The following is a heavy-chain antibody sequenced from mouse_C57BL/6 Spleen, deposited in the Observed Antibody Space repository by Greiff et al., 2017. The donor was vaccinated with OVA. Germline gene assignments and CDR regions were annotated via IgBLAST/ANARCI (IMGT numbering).Heavy chain of an antibody. Sequence: VKLMESGGGLVKPGGSLKLSCAASGFTFSSYAMSWVRQTPEKRLEWVATISDGGSYTYYPDNVKGRFTISRDNAKNNLYLQMSHLKSEDTAMYYCARDRDWYFDVWGTGTTVTVSS. CDR1: GFTFSSYA. J-gene: IGHJ1*03. V-gene: IGHV5-4*01. CDR3: ARDRDWYFDV. CDR2: ISDGGSYT.